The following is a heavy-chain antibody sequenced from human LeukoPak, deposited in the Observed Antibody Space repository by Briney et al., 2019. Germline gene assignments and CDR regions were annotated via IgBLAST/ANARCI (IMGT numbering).Heavy chain of an antibody. V-gene: IGHV1-8*02. Sequence: APVKVSCKASGYTFTSYGISWVRQAPGQGLEWMGWMNPNSGNTGYAQKFQGRVTMTRNTSISTAYMELSSLRSEDTAVYYCARQWDYFDYWGQGTLVTVSS. CDR2: MNPNSGNT. J-gene: IGHJ4*02. D-gene: IGHD1-26*01. CDR1: GYTFTSYG. CDR3: ARQWDYFDY.